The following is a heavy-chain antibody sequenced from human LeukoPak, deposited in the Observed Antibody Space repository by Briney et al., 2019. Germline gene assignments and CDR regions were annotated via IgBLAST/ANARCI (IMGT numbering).Heavy chain of an antibody. CDR1: GLAFSSSA. J-gene: IGHJ3*02. CDR3: ARGRDHAFDI. V-gene: IGHV3-48*01. Sequence: GGSPRLSCAASGLAFSSSAMNWVRQTPGKGLEWLSYSSASSSDVYYADSVKGRFTISRDNAKSSLYLQMNSLTAGDTAIYFCARGRDHAFDIWGQGTRVTVSS. CDR2: SSASSSDV.